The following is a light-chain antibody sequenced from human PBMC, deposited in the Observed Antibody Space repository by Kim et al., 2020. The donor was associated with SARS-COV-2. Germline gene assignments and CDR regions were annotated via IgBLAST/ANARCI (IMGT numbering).Light chain of an antibody. CDR1: RSDIGSNT. CDR3: ASWDDGLSGPV. Sequence: GQRVPSSCSGGRSDIGSNTMNWYQQLPETSPRLLIYSNDKRPSGVPGRFAGSRSGTSASLAISGLQSDDEADYFCASWDDGLSGPVFGGGTQLTVL. CDR2: SND. V-gene: IGLV1-44*01. J-gene: IGLJ2*01.